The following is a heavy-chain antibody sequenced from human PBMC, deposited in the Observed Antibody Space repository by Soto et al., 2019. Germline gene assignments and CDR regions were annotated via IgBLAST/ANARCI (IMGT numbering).Heavy chain of an antibody. J-gene: IGHJ4*02. D-gene: IGHD2-15*01. CDR3: TRSRGYCSGGSCYHFDY. Sequence: GGSLRLSCAASGFTFSGSAMHWVRQASGKGLEWVGRIKRKANSYAIAYAASVKGRFTISRDESKNTAYLQMNSLKTEDTAVYYCTRSRGYCSGGSCYHFDYWGQGTLVTVSS. CDR1: GFTFSGSA. V-gene: IGHV3-73*01. CDR2: IKRKANSYAI.